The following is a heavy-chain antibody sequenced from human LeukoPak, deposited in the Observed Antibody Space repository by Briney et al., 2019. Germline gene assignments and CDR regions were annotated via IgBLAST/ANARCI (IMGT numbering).Heavy chain of an antibody. CDR2: IRYDGTNK. Sequence: GGSLRLSCAASGFTFSSYGMNWVRQAPGKGLEWVAFIRYDGTNKYYADSVKGRFTISRDNSKNTLYLQMNSLRAEDTAVYYCAKDRSAGIVVVTAHLDYWGQGTLVTVSS. CDR3: AKDRSAGIVVVTAHLDY. CDR1: GFTFSSYG. J-gene: IGHJ4*02. D-gene: IGHD2-21*02. V-gene: IGHV3-30*02.